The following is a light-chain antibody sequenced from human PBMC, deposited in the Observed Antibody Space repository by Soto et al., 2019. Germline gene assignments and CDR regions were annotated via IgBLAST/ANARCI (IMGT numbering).Light chain of an antibody. J-gene: IGKJ1*01. CDR1: QSLLDSNGDNC. CDR3: MQSLQTPFT. CDR2: LGS. Sequence: IVMTQSPLSLPVTPGEPASISCRSSQSLLDSNGDNCLEWYLQKPGQSPQLLIYLGSNRASGVPDRFSGRGSGPDFTLKISRVEAEDVGVYYCMQSLQTPFTFGPGTKVEIK. V-gene: IGKV2-28*01.